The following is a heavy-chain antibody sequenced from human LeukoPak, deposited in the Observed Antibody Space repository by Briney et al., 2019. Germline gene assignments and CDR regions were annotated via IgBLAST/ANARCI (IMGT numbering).Heavy chain of an antibody. V-gene: IGHV3-21*01. D-gene: IGHD2-15*01. CDR1: GFTFSSYS. CDR3: ARALGYCSGGSCSEGDP. CDR2: ISSSSSYI. J-gene: IGHJ5*02. Sequence: GGSLRLSCAASGFTFSSYSMHWVRQAPGKGLEWVSSISSSSSYIYYADSVKGRFTISRDNAKNSLYLQMNSLRAEDTAVYYCARALGYCSGGSCSEGDPWGQGTLVTVSS.